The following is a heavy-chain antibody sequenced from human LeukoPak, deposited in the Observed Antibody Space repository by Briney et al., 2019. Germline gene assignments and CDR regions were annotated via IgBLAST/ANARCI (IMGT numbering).Heavy chain of an antibody. Sequence: GGSLRLSCTASGFTFGDYAMSWVRQAPGKGLEWVGFIRSKAYGGTTEYAASVKGRFTISRDDSKSIAYLQMNSLKTEDTAVYYCTREGDYYDSSGYYPDPDYWGQGTLVTVSS. CDR1: GFTFGDYA. D-gene: IGHD3-22*01. CDR3: TREGDYYDSSGYYPDPDY. J-gene: IGHJ4*02. CDR2: IRSKAYGGTT. V-gene: IGHV3-49*04.